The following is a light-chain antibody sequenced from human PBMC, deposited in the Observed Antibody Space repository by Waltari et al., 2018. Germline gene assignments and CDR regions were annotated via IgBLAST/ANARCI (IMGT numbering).Light chain of an antibody. CDR2: GNS. Sequence: QSVLTQPPSVSGAPGQRLTISCTGSSSNIGAGYAVHWYQQLPGTAPKLLIYGNSNRPSGVPDRFSGSKSGTSASLAITGLQAEDEADYYCQSYDSSLSGCVFGGGTKLTVL. J-gene: IGLJ3*02. CDR3: QSYDSSLSGCV. V-gene: IGLV1-40*01. CDR1: SSNIGAGYA.